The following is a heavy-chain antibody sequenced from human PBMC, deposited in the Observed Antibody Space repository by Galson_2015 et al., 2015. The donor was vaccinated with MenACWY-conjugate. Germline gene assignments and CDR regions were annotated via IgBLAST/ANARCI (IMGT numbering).Heavy chain of an antibody. D-gene: IGHD1-26*01. Sequence: SLILACAASGFSFSDFGMHWVRQAPGKGLEWVAFIRYDGSNKYYADSVKGRFTISRDNSKNTLYLQVKSLRPDDTAVYYCAKDLSGSIEGGDSWGQGTLATVSP. J-gene: IGHJ4*02. V-gene: IGHV3-30*02. CDR1: GFSFSDFG. CDR3: AKDLSGSIEGGDS. CDR2: IRYDGSNK.